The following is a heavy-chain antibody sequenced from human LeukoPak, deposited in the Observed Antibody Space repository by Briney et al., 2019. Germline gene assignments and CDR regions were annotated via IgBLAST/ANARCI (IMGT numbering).Heavy chain of an antibody. CDR2: ISSSSSYI. CDR3: ARDLVYGDYTGDY. V-gene: IGHV3-21*01. CDR1: GFTFSSYS. J-gene: IGHJ4*02. Sequence: GGSLRLSCAASGFTFSSYSMNWVPQAPGKGLEWVSSISSSSSYIYYADSVKGRFTISRDNAKNSLYLQMNSLRAEDTAVYYCARDLVYGDYTGDYWGQGTLVTASS. D-gene: IGHD4-17*01.